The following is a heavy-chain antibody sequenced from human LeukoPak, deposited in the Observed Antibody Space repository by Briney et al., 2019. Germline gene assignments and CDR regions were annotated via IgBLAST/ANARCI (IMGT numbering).Heavy chain of an antibody. V-gene: IGHV4-4*07. CDR3: ARAYYDTSGYPGWYFDL. CDR1: GGSISSYY. D-gene: IGHD3-22*01. Sequence: PSETLSLTCTVSGGSISSYYWSWIRQPAGKGLQWIGRIYTSGSTNYNPSLKSRVTMSVDTSKNQFSLKLTSVTAADTAVYYRARAYYDTSGYPGWYFDLWGRGTLVTVSS. J-gene: IGHJ2*01. CDR2: IYTSGST.